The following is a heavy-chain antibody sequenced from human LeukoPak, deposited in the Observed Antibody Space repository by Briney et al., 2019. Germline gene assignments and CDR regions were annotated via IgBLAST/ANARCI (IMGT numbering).Heavy chain of an antibody. CDR3: ARDHSSSGQLFDY. CDR1: GYIFTTYG. J-gene: IGHJ4*02. CDR2: ISGYNGHT. Sequence: GASVKVSCKASGYIFTTYGISWVRQAPGQGLEWMGWISGYNGHTNYAQKLQGKVTMTTDTSTSTAYMELRSLRSDDTAVYYCARDHSSSGQLFDYWGQGTLVTVSS. D-gene: IGHD6-25*01. V-gene: IGHV1-18*01.